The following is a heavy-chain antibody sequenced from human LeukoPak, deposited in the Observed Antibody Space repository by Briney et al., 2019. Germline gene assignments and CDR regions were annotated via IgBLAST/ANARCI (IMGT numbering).Heavy chain of an antibody. CDR1: GFTVSSNY. CDR2: MNNDVSTI. Sequence: GGSLRLSCAASGFTVSSNYMSWVRQAPGKGLEWVSRMNNDVSTINYADSVKGRFTISRDNAKNTLYLQMNSLRAEDTGVYYCARAGSYRFDYWGQGTLVTVSS. V-gene: IGHV3-74*01. J-gene: IGHJ4*02. CDR3: ARAGSYRFDY. D-gene: IGHD1-26*01.